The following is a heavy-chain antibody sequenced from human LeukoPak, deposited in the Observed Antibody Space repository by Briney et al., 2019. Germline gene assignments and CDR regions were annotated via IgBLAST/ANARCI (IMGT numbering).Heavy chain of an antibody. CDR2: ISNDGSDK. J-gene: IGHJ4*02. CDR3: AKDRPTGIAAGGLALGY. V-gene: IGHV3-30*18. D-gene: IGHD6-13*01. Sequence: PGGSLRPSCAASGFTFSSYGMHWVRQAPGKGLEWVAVISNDGSDKYYADSVKGRFPISRDNSKNTLYLQMNSLRAEDTAVYYCAKDRPTGIAAGGLALGYWGQGTLVTVSS. CDR1: GFTFSSYG.